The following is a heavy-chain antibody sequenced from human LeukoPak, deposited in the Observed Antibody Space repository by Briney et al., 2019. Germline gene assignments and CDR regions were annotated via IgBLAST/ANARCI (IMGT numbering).Heavy chain of an antibody. CDR3: ARGYREYCSGGSCYSDYYMDV. J-gene: IGHJ6*03. CDR1: GGSISSYY. Sequence: PSETLSLTCTVSGGSISSYYWSWIRQPPGKGLEWIGYIYYSGSTNYNPSLKSRVTISVDTSKNQFSLKLSSVTAADTAVYYCARGYREYCSGGSCYSDYYMDVWGKGTTVTVSS. V-gene: IGHV4-59*01. D-gene: IGHD2-15*01. CDR2: IYYSGST.